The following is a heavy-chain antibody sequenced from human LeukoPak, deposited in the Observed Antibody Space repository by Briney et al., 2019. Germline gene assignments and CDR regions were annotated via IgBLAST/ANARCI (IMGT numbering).Heavy chain of an antibody. Sequence: ASVKVSCKASGYTFTGYYMHWVRRAPGQGLEWMGRINPNSGGTNYAQKFQGRVTMTRDTSISTAYMELSRLRSDDTAVYYCARWSPYYYGMDVWGQGTTVTVSS. V-gene: IGHV1-2*06. CDR2: INPNSGGT. J-gene: IGHJ6*02. CDR1: GYTFTGYY. CDR3: ARWSPYYYGMDV.